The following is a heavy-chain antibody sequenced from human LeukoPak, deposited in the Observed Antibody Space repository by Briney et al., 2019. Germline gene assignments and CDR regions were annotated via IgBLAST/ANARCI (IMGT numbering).Heavy chain of an antibody. CDR2: IIPIFGTA. Sequence: SVKVSCKASGGTFSSYAISWVRQAPGQGLEWMGGIIPIFGTANYAQKFQGRVTITTDESTSTAYIELSSLRSEDTAVYYCAIPQLPDYYYYYLDVWGKGTTVTVSS. CDR3: AIPQLPDYYYYYLDV. V-gene: IGHV1-69*05. CDR1: GGTFSSYA. J-gene: IGHJ6*03. D-gene: IGHD2-2*01.